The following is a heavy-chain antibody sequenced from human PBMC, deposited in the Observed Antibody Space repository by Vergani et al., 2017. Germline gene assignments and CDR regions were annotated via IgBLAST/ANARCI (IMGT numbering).Heavy chain of an antibody. V-gene: IGHV3-23*01. CDR3: AKLSVVVIAIRFAY. J-gene: IGHJ4*02. CDR1: GVTFSSYA. CDR2: ISGSGGST. D-gene: IGHD2-21*01. Sequence: EVQLLESGGGLVQPGGSLRLSCAASGVTFSSYAMSWVRQAPGKGLGWVSAISGSGGSTYYADSVKGRFTISRDNSKSTLYLQMNSLRAEDTAVYYCAKLSVVVIAIRFAYWGQGTLVTVSS.